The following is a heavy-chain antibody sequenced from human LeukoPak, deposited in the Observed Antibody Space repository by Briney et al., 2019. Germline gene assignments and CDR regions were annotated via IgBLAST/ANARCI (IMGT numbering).Heavy chain of an antibody. V-gene: IGHV3-23*01. CDR2: MSGSGGTT. J-gene: IGHJ4*02. Sequence: GGSLRLSCAASGFTFSSYAMNWVRQAPGKGLEWVSGMSGSGGTTYYADSVKGRFTISRDNSKNTLYLQMNSLRAEDTAVYYCAKSRRLGIAVAGNHFDYWGQGTLVTVSS. D-gene: IGHD6-19*01. CDR1: GFTFSSYA. CDR3: AKSRRLGIAVAGNHFDY.